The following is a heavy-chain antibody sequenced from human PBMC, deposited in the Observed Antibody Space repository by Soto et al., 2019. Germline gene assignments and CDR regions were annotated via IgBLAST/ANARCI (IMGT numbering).Heavy chain of an antibody. CDR2: ISGSGSTA. J-gene: IGHJ6*04. V-gene: IGHV3-23*01. CDR3: AKGARGYSPAAMDV. Sequence: EVQLLESGGGLVQPGGSLRLSCAASEFSFGGYAISWVRLAPGKGLEWVSGISGSGSTAFYADSVKGRFTISRDNSKNTLYLQMNSLRAEDTAVYYCAKGARGYSPAAMDVWGKGTTVTVSS. D-gene: IGHD5-18*01. CDR1: EFSFGGYA.